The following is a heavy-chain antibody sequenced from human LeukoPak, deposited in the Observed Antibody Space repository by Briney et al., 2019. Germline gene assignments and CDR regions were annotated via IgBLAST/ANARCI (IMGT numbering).Heavy chain of an antibody. Sequence: GGSLRLSCAASGFTFSSYAMHWVRQAPGKGLEWVAVISYDGSNKYYADSVKGRSTISRDNSKNTLYLQMNSLRAEDTAVYYCARAYTAMVTYYYYYYMDVWGKGTTVTVSS. D-gene: IGHD5-18*01. V-gene: IGHV3-30*04. CDR3: ARAYTAMVTYYYYYYMDV. CDR1: GFTFSSYA. CDR2: ISYDGSNK. J-gene: IGHJ6*03.